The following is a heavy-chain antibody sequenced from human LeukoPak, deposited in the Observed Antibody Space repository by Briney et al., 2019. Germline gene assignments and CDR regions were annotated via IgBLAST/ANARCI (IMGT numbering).Heavy chain of an antibody. CDR1: GFTFSSYW. Sequence: PGGSLRLSCAASGFTFSSYWMSWVRQAPGKGLEWVVNIKQDGSEKYYVDSVKGRFTISRDNAKNSLYLQMNSLRAEDTALYYCARDRNYDIWSAYYFDYWGQGTLVTVSS. V-gene: IGHV3-7*01. CDR3: ARDRNYDIWSAYYFDY. D-gene: IGHD3-3*01. J-gene: IGHJ4*02. CDR2: IKQDGSEK.